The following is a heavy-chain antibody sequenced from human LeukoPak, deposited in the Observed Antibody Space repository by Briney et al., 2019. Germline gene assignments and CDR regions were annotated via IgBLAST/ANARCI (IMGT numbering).Heavy chain of an antibody. CDR3: ARQQEVTADSFYYAMDV. CDR2: ISPGDGRI. J-gene: IGHJ6*02. D-gene: IGHD2-15*01. CDR1: GYTFTSHS. Sequence: ASVKVSCKASGYTFTSHSVHWVRQAPGQWLEWMGVISPGDGRITYSQKFQGGVTLTSDPSTSTVFMDLRGLRSEDTAVFYCARQQEVTADSFYYAMDVWGQGTTVTVSS. V-gene: IGHV1-46*01.